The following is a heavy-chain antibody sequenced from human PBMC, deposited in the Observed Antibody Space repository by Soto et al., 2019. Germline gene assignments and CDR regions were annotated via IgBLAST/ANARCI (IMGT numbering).Heavy chain of an antibody. J-gene: IGHJ6*02. CDR1: GFTFSSHG. D-gene: IGHD3-16*01. CDR3: ASLGRHG. CDR2: ISYDGSNK. V-gene: IGHV3-30*03. Sequence: GGSLRLSCAASGFTFSSHGMHWGRQAPGKGLEWVAVISYDGSNKYYADSVKGRFTISRDNSKNTLYLQMNSLRVEDTAVYYCASLGRHGWGQGTTVTVSS.